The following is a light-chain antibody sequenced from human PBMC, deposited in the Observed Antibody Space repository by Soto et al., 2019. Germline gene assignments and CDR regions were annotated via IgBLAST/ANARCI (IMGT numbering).Light chain of an antibody. CDR3: MQSLQTRGVT. J-gene: IGKJ4*01. Sequence: DIVMTQSPLSLSVTPGEPASISCRSSQSLLYSNGHNYLDWYLQKPGQSPQILIYLGSKRASGGPDRLSGSGSGTDFTLKISRVEAEDVGVYYCMQSLQTRGVTFGGGTKVEIK. CDR2: LGS. V-gene: IGKV2-28*01. CDR1: QSLLYSNGHNY.